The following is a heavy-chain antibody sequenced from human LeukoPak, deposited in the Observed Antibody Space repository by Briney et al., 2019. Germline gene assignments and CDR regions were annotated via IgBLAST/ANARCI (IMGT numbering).Heavy chain of an antibody. Sequence: SETLSLTCTVSGSSISSGSYYWSWIRQPAGKGLEWIGRISTTGTTNYNPSLKSRVTISKDTSKNQFSLTLSSVAAADTAVYYCARAAAVSFDYWGQGTPVTVSS. CDR1: GSSISSGSYY. CDR3: ARAAAVSFDY. CDR2: ISTTGTT. V-gene: IGHV4-61*02. J-gene: IGHJ4*02. D-gene: IGHD6-13*01.